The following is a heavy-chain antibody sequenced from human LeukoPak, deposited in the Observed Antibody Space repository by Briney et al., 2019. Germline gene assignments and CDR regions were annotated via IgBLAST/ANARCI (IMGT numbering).Heavy chain of an antibody. CDR2: IYYSGST. J-gene: IGHJ4*02. Sequence: PSETLSLTCTVSGGSISSYYWSWIRQPPGKGLEWIGYIYYSGSTNYNPSLKSRVTISVDTSKNQFSLKLSSVTAAGTAVYYCAREEVGGLDYWGQGTLVTVSS. CDR1: GGSISSYY. D-gene: IGHD3-16*01. V-gene: IGHV4-59*01. CDR3: AREEVGGLDY.